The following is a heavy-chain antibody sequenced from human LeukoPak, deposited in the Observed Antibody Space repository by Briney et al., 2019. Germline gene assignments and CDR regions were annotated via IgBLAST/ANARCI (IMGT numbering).Heavy chain of an antibody. D-gene: IGHD3-22*01. Sequence: PSETLSLTRSVSGGSISRHFWSWIRQPPGKGLEWIAFIHYSGRTKYNPSLQSRVTISIDTSENNFSLKLTSVTAADTAVYYCARLLDNDSSGDPDTFDMWGQGTVVTVSS. J-gene: IGHJ3*02. CDR2: IHYSGRT. CDR3: ARLLDNDSSGDPDTFDM. CDR1: GGSISRHF. V-gene: IGHV4-59*11.